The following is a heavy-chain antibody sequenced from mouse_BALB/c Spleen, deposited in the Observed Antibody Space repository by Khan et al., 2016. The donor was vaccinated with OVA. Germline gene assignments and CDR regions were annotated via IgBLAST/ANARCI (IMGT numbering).Heavy chain of an antibody. Sequence: QVQLKQSGAERAKPGASVKMSCKASGYNFTTYWMHWVKQRPGQGLEWIGYINPTSGYTDYHEKFKDRATLSADKSSSTAYMQLSSLTSEDSAVYYSTRDRIDYWGQGTTLTVSA. CDR1: GYNFTTYW. J-gene: IGHJ2*01. V-gene: IGHV1-7*01. CDR3: TRDRIDY. CDR2: INPTSGYT.